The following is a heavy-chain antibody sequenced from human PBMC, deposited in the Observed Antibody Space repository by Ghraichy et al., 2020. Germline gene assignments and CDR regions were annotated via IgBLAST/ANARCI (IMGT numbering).Heavy chain of an antibody. CDR1: GGSFSGYY. D-gene: IGHD3-10*01. V-gene: IGHV4-34*01. CDR3: ARGHYYYGSGSYYVGVYYYYYYMDV. Sequence: SQTLSLTCAVYGGSFSGYYWSWIRQPPGKGLEWIGEINHSGSTNYNPSLKSRVTISVDTSKNQFSLKLSSVTAADTAVYYCARGHYYYGSGSYYVGVYYYYYYMDVWGKGTTVTVSS. J-gene: IGHJ6*03. CDR2: INHSGST.